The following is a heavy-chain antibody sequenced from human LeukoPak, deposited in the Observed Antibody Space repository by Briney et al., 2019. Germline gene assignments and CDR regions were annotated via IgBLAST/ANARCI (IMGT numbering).Heavy chain of an antibody. CDR2: INDDGKTT. D-gene: IGHD5-24*01. J-gene: IGHJ3*02. CDR3: TRDDGYNRFYI. CDR1: GFTFSSYG. V-gene: IGHV3-7*01. Sequence: GGSLRLSCAASGFTFSSYGMSWVRQAPGKGLEWVANINDDGKTTNHVDSVKGRFTISRDNARNLLYLQMNSLRADDTAVYYCTRDDGYNRFYIWGQGTMVSVSS.